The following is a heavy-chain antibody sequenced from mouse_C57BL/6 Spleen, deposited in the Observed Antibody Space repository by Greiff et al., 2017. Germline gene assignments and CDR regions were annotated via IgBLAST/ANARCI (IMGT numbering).Heavy chain of an antibody. CDR3: ARFYYYGSSRYWYFDV. Sequence: QVQLKQPGTELVKPGASVKLSCKASGYTFTSYWMHWVKQRPGQGLEWIGNINPSNGGTNYNEKFKSKATLTVDKSSSTAYMQLSSLTSEDSAVYYCARFYYYGSSRYWYFDVWGTGTTVTVSS. V-gene: IGHV1-53*01. CDR1: GYTFTSYW. J-gene: IGHJ1*03. D-gene: IGHD1-1*01. CDR2: INPSNGGT.